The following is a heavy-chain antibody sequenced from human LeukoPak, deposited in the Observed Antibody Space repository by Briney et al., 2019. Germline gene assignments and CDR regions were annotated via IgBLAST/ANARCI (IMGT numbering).Heavy chain of an antibody. CDR3: ARAQTYGDSRLLLDY. V-gene: IGHV3-20*04. J-gene: IGHJ4*02. CDR2: INWNGGST. Sequence: PGGSLRLSRAASGFTFGNYGMSWVRQAPGKGLEWVSGINWNGGSTGYADSVEGRFTISRDNAKNSQYLQMNSLRVEDTALYYCARAQTYGDSRLLLDYWGQGTLVTVSS. D-gene: IGHD2-21*02. CDR1: GFTFGNYG.